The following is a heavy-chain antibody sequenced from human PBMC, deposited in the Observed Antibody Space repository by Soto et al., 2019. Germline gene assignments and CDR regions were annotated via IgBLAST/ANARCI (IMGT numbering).Heavy chain of an antibody. D-gene: IGHD2-2*01. Sequence: EVQLLESGGGLEQPGGSLRLSCVGSGHTFHNYAMTWVRQAPGKGLEWVSGISGSGGSTYYADSVRGRFTISRDDSKNTLYLQMNILRAEDTAVYYYAKVSRGIGVVPAALNWGQSTLVTVSS. CDR1: GHTFHNYA. V-gene: IGHV3-23*01. CDR2: ISGSGGST. J-gene: IGHJ1*01. CDR3: AKVSRGIGVVPAALN.